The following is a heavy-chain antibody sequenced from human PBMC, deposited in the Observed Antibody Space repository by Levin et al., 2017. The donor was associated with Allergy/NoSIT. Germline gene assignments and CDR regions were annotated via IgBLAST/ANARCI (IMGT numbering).Heavy chain of an antibody. V-gene: IGHV3-30*18. CDR1: GFTFNTYA. CDR3: AKDTFGDFWSGYLVRYYYEGMDV. Sequence: GGSLRLSCAASGFTFNTYAMHWVRQAPGKGLEWVAVISYDGDNKFYANSVKGRFTISRDNSRATLYLQMNSLRAEDTALYYCAKDTFGDFWSGYLVRYYYEGMDVWGQGTTVAVSS. D-gene: IGHD3-3*01. CDR2: ISYDGDNK. J-gene: IGHJ6*02.